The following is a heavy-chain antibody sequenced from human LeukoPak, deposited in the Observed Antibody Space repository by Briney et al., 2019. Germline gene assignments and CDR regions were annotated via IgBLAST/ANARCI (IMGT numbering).Heavy chain of an antibody. CDR1: GGTFSSYA. CDR2: IIPIFGTA. J-gene: IGHJ3*02. Sequence: GSSVKVSCKASGGTFSSYAISWVRQAPGQGLEWMGGIIPIFGTANYAQKFQGRVTITADESTSTAYMELSSLRSEDTAVYYCARVGDPMIGKDARIDIWGQGTMVTVSS. V-gene: IGHV1-69*01. D-gene: IGHD3-22*01. CDR3: ARVGDPMIGKDARIDI.